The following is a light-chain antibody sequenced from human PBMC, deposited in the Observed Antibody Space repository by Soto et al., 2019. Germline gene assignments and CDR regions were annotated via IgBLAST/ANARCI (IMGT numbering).Light chain of an antibody. J-gene: IGKJ1*01. CDR3: QKYNSAPWT. Sequence: AIQLTQSPSSLSASLGDRVSITCRASQGIRDELGWYQQRPRAAPKLLIYGASTLQTGVPSRFGGSGSGTDFTLTISSLQPEDFATYYCQKYNSAPWTFGQGTKVEIK. CDR1: QGIRDE. CDR2: GAS. V-gene: IGKV1-6*01.